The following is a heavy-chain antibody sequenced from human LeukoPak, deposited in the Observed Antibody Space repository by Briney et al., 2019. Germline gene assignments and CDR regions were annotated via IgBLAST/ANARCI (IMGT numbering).Heavy chain of an antibody. CDR3: ARHGFRFDP. V-gene: IGHV4-61*02. D-gene: IGHD3-10*01. CDR2: IYSSGST. CDR1: GGSISSGSYY. Sequence: PSETLSLTCTVSGGSISSGSYYWSWIRQPAGKGLEWIGRIYSSGSTNYNPSLKSRVTISLDTSKNQFSLKLSSVTAADTAVYYCARHGFRFDPWGQGTLVTVSS. J-gene: IGHJ5*02.